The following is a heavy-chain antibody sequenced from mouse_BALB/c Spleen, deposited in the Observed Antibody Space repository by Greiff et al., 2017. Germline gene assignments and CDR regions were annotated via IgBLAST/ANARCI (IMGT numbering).Heavy chain of an antibody. CDR1: GFSLTSYG. CDR2: IWAGGST. V-gene: IGHV2-9*02. Sequence: VQLQESGPGLVAPSQSLSITCTVSGFSLTSYGVHWVRQPPGKGLEWLGVIWAGGSTNYNSALMSRLSISKDNSKSQVFLKMNSLQTDDTAMYYGAREGRNGKAWFAYWGQGTLVTVSA. D-gene: IGHD2-1*01. CDR3: AREGRNGKAWFAY. J-gene: IGHJ3*01.